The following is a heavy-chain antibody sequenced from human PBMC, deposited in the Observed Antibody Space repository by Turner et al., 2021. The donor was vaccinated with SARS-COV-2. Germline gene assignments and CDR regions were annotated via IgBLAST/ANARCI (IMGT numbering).Heavy chain of an antibody. CDR3: ARGGGYCLDY. Sequence: QLQLQESGPGLVKPSETLSLSCTVSGGSVSSSAYYWGWIRQPPGKGLEWIGEIHHYGGTNYNPSLKSRVSISLDDSKRQFSLILNSATAADTAVYYCARGGGYCLDYWGQGMLVTVSS. CDR2: IHHYGGT. J-gene: IGHJ4*02. V-gene: IGHV4-61*05. CDR1: GGSVSSSAYY. D-gene: IGHD2-21*01.